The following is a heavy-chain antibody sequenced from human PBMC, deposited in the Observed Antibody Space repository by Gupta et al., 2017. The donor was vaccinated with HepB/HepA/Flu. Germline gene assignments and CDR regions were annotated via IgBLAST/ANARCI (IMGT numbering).Heavy chain of an antibody. CDR2: IIPGNGYT. D-gene: IGHD5/OR15-5a*01. V-gene: IGHV1-3*01. Sequence: QVRLVQSGAEVKKPGASVKVSCKASGYTFSSYVIHWVRQAPGQRLEWMGYIIPGNGYTMYSQKFQGRVTISRDTSASIAYMDLSSLTSEDTAVYYCARDSVIERGSYCDYWGQGTLVTVSS. CDR3: ARDSVIERGSYCDY. J-gene: IGHJ4*02. CDR1: GYTFSSYV.